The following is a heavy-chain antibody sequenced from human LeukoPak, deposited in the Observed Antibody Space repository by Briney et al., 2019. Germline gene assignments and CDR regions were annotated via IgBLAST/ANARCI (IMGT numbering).Heavy chain of an antibody. J-gene: IGHJ4*02. CDR3: AKDQNYYGSGSLEG. CDR2: INADGSHV. V-gene: IGHV3-21*01. CDR1: DFTLSSYR. Sequence: GGSLRLSCEASDFTLSSYRMNWVRQAPGKGLEWVSSINADGSHVYYADSVKGRFTISRDNAKNSLSLQMNSLRAEDTAVYYCAKDQNYYGSGSLEGWGQGTLVAVSS. D-gene: IGHD3-10*01.